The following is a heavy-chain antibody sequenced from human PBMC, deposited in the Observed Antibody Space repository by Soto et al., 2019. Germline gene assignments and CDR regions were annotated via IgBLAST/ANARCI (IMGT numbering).Heavy chain of an antibody. J-gene: IGHJ4*02. D-gene: IGHD2-15*01. CDR3: AILGHPSH. V-gene: IGHV1-69*01. CDR1: GGSLRNSV. Sequence: QVQLVQSGAEVKKPGSSVKVSCTASGGSLRNSVISWVRQAPAQRLEWMGGVIPILGTANYAQKFQGRVTMTADEATSTAYMDLSSLSPDDTAVYYCAILGHPSHWGPGTLVIVSS. CDR2: VIPILGTA.